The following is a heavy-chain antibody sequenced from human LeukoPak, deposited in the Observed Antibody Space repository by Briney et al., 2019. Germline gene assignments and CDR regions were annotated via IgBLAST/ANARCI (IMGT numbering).Heavy chain of an antibody. J-gene: IGHJ5*02. CDR3: ARDRGGEGHADNWFDP. CDR1: GFTFSSYG. CDR2: IWYDGSNK. V-gene: IGHV3-33*08. Sequence: GGSLRLSCAASGFTFSSYGMHWVRQAPGKGVEWVAVIWYDGSNKYYADSVKGRFTISRDNSKNTLYLQMNSLRAEDTAVYYCARDRGGEGHADNWFDPWGQGTLVTVSS. D-gene: IGHD3-10*01.